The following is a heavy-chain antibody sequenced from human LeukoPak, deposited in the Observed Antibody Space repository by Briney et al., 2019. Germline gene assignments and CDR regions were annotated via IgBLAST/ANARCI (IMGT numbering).Heavy chain of an antibody. CDR3: ARGHWNDVSSRYYYMDV. Sequence: GASVKVSCKASGGTFTGYYMHWVRQAPGQGLEWMGWINPNSGGTNYAQKFQGRVTMTRDTSISTAYMELSRLRSDDTAVYYCARGHWNDVSSRYYYMDVWGKGTTVTISS. CDR2: INPNSGGT. V-gene: IGHV1-2*02. CDR1: GGTFTGYY. J-gene: IGHJ6*03. D-gene: IGHD1-1*01.